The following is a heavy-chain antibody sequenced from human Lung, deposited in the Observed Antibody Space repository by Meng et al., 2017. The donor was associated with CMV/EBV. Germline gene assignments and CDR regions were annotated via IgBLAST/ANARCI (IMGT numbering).Heavy chain of an antibody. D-gene: IGHD6-13*01. CDR3: ARAESSSPEDIDI. Sequence: GESXKISCAASGFTFSSYWMHWVRQAPGKGLVWVSRINSDGSSTSYADSVKGRFTISRDSAKNTLNLQMNSLRAEDTAVYYCARAESSSPEDIDIWSQGTMVTVSS. V-gene: IGHV3-74*01. CDR1: GFTFSSYW. CDR2: INSDGSST. J-gene: IGHJ3*02.